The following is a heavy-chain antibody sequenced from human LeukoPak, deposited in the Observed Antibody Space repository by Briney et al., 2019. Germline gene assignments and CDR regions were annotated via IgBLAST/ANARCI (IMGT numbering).Heavy chain of an antibody. CDR2: IIPIFGTA. J-gene: IGHJ6*03. CDR3: ASTVVPAARPAVGYYMDV. V-gene: IGHV1-69*05. Sequence: TVKVSCKASGGTFSSYAISWVRQAPGQGLEWMGGIIPIFGTANYAQKFQGRVTITTDESTSTAYMELSSLRSEDTAVYYCASTVVPAARPAVGYYMDVWGKGTTVTVSS. D-gene: IGHD2-2*01. CDR1: GGTFSSYA.